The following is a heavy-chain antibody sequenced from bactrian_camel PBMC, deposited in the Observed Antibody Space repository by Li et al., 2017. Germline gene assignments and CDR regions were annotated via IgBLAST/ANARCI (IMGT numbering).Heavy chain of an antibody. V-gene: IGHV3S40*01. J-gene: IGHJ6*01. CDR1: YDYTTYC. CDR3: AAQRGGYCYTWTDGSLFGY. CDR2: IYRGGGRT. Sequence: VQLVESGGGSVQAGGSLRLSCKYDYTTYCMGWFRQAPGKEREGVAGIYRGGGRTYYADSVKGRFTISPDNAKNTVYLQMNSLKPEDTAMYYCAAQRGGYCYTWTDGSLFGYWGQGTQVTVS. D-gene: IGHD2*01.